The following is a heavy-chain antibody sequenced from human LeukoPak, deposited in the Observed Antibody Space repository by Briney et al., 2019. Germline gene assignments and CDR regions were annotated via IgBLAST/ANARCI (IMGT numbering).Heavy chain of an antibody. D-gene: IGHD1-26*01. CDR2: INPSGGST. V-gene: IGHV1-46*01. CDR1: GYTFTSYY. Sequence: GASVKVSCKAAGYTFTSYYMHWVRQAPGQGLEWVGIINPSGGSTSYAQKFQGRVTMTRDTSTSTVYMELSSLRSEDTAVYYCARDVYSGSYRAQHWGQGTLVTVSS. CDR3: ARDVYSGSYRAQH. J-gene: IGHJ1*01.